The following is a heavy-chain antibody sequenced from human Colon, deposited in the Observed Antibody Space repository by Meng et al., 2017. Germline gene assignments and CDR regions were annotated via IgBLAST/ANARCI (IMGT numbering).Heavy chain of an antibody. CDR3: AIFIYTSSDAFDY. V-gene: IGHV1-2*06. J-gene: IGHJ4*02. D-gene: IGHD6-13*01. CDR2: ISPNSGDT. Sequence: ASVKVSCKASGHTFSGYFVHWLRQAPGQGPEWMGRISPNSGDTSYAQKFQGRVTMTINTSINTGYMELSRLRSDDTAVYYCAIFIYTSSDAFDYWGQGTLVTVSS. CDR1: GHTFSGYF.